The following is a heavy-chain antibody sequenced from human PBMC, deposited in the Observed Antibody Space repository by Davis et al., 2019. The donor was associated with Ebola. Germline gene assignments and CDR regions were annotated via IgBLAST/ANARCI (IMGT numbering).Heavy chain of an antibody. Sequence: AASVKVSCKASGYTFTSYGISWVRQAPGQGLEWMGWISAYNGNTNYAQKFQGWVTMTRDTSISTAYMELSRLRSDDTAVYYCASGESYYPSHFDYWGQGTLVTVSS. J-gene: IGHJ4*02. V-gene: IGHV1-18*01. CDR3: ASGESYYPSHFDY. CDR1: GYTFTSYG. CDR2: ISAYNGNT. D-gene: IGHD3-10*01.